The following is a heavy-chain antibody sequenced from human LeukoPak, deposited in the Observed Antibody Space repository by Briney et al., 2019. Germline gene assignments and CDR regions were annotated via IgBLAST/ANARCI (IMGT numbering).Heavy chain of an antibody. Sequence: KAGGSLRLSCAASGFTFSSYAMSWVRQAPGKGLEWVSAISGSGGSTYYADSVKGRFTISRDNSKNTLYLQMNSLRVEDTAVYYCAKESARGRIAVAGFDYWGQGTLVTVSP. D-gene: IGHD6-19*01. CDR3: AKESARGRIAVAGFDY. J-gene: IGHJ4*02. CDR2: ISGSGGST. V-gene: IGHV3-23*01. CDR1: GFTFSSYA.